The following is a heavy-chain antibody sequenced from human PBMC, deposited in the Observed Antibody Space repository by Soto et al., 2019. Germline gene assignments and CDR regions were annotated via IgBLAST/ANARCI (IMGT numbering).Heavy chain of an antibody. Sequence: EVQLLESGGGLVQPGGSLRLSCAASGITISNYPMSWVRQAPGKGLDGVSGIGGGGDRTYYADSAKGRFTISKDICRNSVSLRVDRRGVEGTAAYVCVKGDGASPAKGPPWGKGTLAT. CDR1: GITISNYP. D-gene: IGHD4-17*01. J-gene: IGHJ5*02. CDR2: IGGGGDRT. V-gene: IGHV3-23*01. CDR3: VKGDGASPAKGPP.